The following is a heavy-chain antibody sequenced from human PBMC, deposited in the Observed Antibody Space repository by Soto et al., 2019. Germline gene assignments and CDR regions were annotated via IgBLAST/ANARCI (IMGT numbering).Heavy chain of an antibody. Sequence: PGRSLRLACAASGVTFSNYAMSWVRQAPGKGLEWVSGISDSGSSTYYADSVKGRFTISRDNSKNTLYLQMSSLRAEDTAVYYCAKWTPVCSGGNCYPWGQGTLVTVSS. CDR3: AKWTPVCSGGNCYP. J-gene: IGHJ5*02. CDR2: ISDSGSST. V-gene: IGHV3-23*01. D-gene: IGHD2-15*01. CDR1: GVTFSNYA.